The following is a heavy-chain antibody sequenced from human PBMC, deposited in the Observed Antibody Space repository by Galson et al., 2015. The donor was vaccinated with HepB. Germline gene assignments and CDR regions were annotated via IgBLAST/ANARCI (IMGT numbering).Heavy chain of an antibody. Sequence: SLRLSCAASGFTFSSYAMSWVRQAPGRGLEWVSGINWNDGSTDYADSVKGRFTVSRDNAKNSLYLEMNSLRAEDTALYYCAREQYGAGSSNNWFDPWGQGTPVIVSS. V-gene: IGHV3-20*04. D-gene: IGHD3-10*01. CDR1: GFTFSSYA. CDR2: INWNDGST. CDR3: AREQYGAGSSNNWFDP. J-gene: IGHJ5*02.